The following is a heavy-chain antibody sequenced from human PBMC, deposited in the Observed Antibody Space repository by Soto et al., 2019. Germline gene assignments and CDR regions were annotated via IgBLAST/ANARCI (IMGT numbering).Heavy chain of an antibody. V-gene: IGHV1-46*03. CDR1: GYTFTSYY. CDR2: INPSGGST. J-gene: IGHJ5*02. D-gene: IGHD6-19*01. CDR3: ARDNSSGYWFDP. Sequence: ASVKVSCKASGYTFTSYYMHWVRQAPGQGLEWMGIINPSGGSTSYAQKFQGRVTMTRDTSTSTVYMELSSLRSEDTAAYYCARDNSSGYWFDPWGQGTLVTVSS.